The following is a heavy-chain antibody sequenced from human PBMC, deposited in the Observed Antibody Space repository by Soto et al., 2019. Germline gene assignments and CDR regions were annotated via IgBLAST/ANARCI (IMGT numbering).Heavy chain of an antibody. CDR3: ARPQFVGVVPAAMVLGDDAFDI. D-gene: IGHD2-2*01. Sequence: QLQLQESGPGLVKPSETLSLTCTVSGGSISSSSYYWGWIRQPPGKGLEWIGSIYYSGSTYYNPSLRSRVTISVDTSKNQFSLKLSSVTAADTAVYYCARPQFVGVVPAAMVLGDDAFDIWGQGTMVTVSS. V-gene: IGHV4-39*01. CDR1: GGSISSSSYY. CDR2: IYYSGST. J-gene: IGHJ3*02.